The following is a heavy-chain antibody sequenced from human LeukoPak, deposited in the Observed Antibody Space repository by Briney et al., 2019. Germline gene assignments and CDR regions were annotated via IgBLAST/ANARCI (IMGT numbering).Heavy chain of an antibody. CDR1: GFTFSSYA. D-gene: IGHD6-19*01. J-gene: IGHJ4*02. CDR3: AKLGSGWYGYYFDY. V-gene: IGHV3-23*01. CDR2: ISGSGGST. Sequence: GGSLRLSCAASGFTFSSYAMSWVRQAPGKGLEWVSAISGSGGSTYYADSAKGRFTISRDNSKNTLYLQMNSLRAEDTAVYYCAKLGSGWYGYYFDYWGQGTLVTVSS.